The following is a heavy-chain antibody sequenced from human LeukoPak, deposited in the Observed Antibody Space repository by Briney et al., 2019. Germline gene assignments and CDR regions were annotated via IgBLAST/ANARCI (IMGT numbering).Heavy chain of an antibody. V-gene: IGHV3-9*01. CDR3: AKDMWRTTATNYFGY. D-gene: IGHD4-11*01. Sequence: PGGSLRLSCAASGFTFDDYAMHWVRQAPGKGLEWVSGISWNSGSIGYADSVKGRFTISRDNAKNSLYLQMNSLRAEDTALYYCAKDMWRTTATNYFGYWGQGTLVTVSS. CDR2: ISWNSGSI. J-gene: IGHJ4*02. CDR1: GFTFDDYA.